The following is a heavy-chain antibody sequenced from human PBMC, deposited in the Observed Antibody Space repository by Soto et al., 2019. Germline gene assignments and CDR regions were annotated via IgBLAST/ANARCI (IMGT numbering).Heavy chain of an antibody. V-gene: IGHV1-18*04. Sequence: QVQLVQSGVEVKKPGASVKVSCKASGYTFISHGISWVRQAPGQGLEWMGWISGKNGNTKYAQKLQGRVTLTTDTSTRTAYMELRSLRSDDTAVYYCARVSSSIVVVPDYGMDVWGQGTTVTVSS. J-gene: IGHJ6*02. CDR3: ARVSSSIVVVPDYGMDV. D-gene: IGHD2-15*01. CDR1: GYTFISHG. CDR2: ISGKNGNT.